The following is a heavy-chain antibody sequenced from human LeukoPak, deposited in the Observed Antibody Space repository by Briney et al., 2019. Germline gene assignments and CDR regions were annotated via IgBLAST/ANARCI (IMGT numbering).Heavy chain of an antibody. CDR3: TRHVGGDYVFDY. J-gene: IGHJ4*02. V-gene: IGHV3-73*01. D-gene: IGHD2-21*02. CDR1: GFIFSDSA. CDR2: IRNKAHNYAT. Sequence: PGGSLRLSCAASGFIFSDSAMYWVRQASGKGPEWVGRIRNKAHNYATAYAASVEGRFTISRDDSKNTAYLQMNRLKSEDTAVYYCTRHVGGDYVFDYWGQGTLVTVSS.